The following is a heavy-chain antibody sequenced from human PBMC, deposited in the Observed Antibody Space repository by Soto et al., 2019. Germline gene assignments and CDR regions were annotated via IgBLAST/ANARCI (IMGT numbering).Heavy chain of an antibody. Sequence: ASVKVSCKASGYTFTSYGISWVRQAPGQGLEWMGWISAYNGNTNYAQKLQGRVTMTTDTSTSTAYMELRSLRSDDTAVYYCARGGDYDYVWESLQGMDVWGQGTTVTVSS. J-gene: IGHJ6*02. D-gene: IGHD3-16*01. CDR3: ARGGDYDYVWESLQGMDV. CDR2: ISAYNGNT. CDR1: GYTFTSYG. V-gene: IGHV1-18*01.